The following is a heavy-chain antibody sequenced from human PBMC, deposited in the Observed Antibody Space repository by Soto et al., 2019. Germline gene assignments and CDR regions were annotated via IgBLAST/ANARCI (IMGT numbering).Heavy chain of an antibody. Sequence: ASVKVSYKTSGYTFTSSYIHWVRQAPGQGLEWMGIINPSDGSTTYAQKFQGRVTMTRDTSTSAAYMELSSMTSDDTTVYYCENPPRETAYCSVGTCYSLHYWGQGTPVTVSS. D-gene: IGHD2-15*01. V-gene: IGHV1-46*01. CDR2: INPSDGST. CDR3: ENPPRETAYCSVGTCYSLHY. CDR1: GYTFTSSY. J-gene: IGHJ4*02.